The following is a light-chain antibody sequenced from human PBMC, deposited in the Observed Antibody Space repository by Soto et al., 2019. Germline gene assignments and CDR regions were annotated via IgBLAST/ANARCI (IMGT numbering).Light chain of an antibody. V-gene: IGLV4-60*02. J-gene: IGLJ3*02. Sequence: QLVLTQSSSASASLGSSVKLTCTLSSGHSSYIIAWHQQQPGKAPRYLMKVEASGSYNKGSGVPDRFSGSSSGADRYLTISNLQFEDEADYYCETWDSNTHWVFGGGTKVTV. CDR1: SGHSSYI. CDR2: VEASGSY. CDR3: ETWDSNTHWV.